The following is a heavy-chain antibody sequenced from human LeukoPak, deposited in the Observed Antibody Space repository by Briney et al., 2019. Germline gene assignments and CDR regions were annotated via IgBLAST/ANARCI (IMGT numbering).Heavy chain of an antibody. CDR3: ARHPDTVAGTGYFDY. CDR2: IYYSGST. CDR1: GGSISSSSYY. J-gene: IGHJ4*02. V-gene: IGHV4-39*01. Sequence: SETLSLTCTVSGGSISSSSYYWGWIRQPPGTGLEWIGSIYYSGSTYYNPSLKSRVTISVDTSKNQFSLKLSSVTAADTAVYYCARHPDTVAGTGYFDYWGQGTLVTVSS. D-gene: IGHD6-19*01.